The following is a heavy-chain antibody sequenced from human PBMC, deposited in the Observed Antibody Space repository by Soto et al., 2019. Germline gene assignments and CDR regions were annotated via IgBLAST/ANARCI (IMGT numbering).Heavy chain of an antibody. CDR3: PRDAGVVVAVDAFDV. CDR1: GFTFDDHG. CDR2: ITWNGATT. J-gene: IGHJ3*01. V-gene: IGHV3-20*04. Sequence: EVQLVESGGGVVRPGGSLRLSCAASGFTFDDHGMTWVRQAPGKGLEWVSGITWNGATTGYADSVKGRFTISRDNAKNSLYLQMNSLRVEDTALYYCPRDAGVVVAVDAFDVWGQGTMVTVSS. D-gene: IGHD6-19*01.